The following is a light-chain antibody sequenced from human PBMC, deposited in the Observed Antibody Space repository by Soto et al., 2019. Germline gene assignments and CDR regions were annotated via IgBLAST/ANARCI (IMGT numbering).Light chain of an antibody. Sequence: QSLLTQPASVSGSPGQSITISCTGTSSDIDGYNYVSWYQQHPGKAPKLMIYEVSNRPSGVSNRFSGSKSGNTASLTISGLQAEDEADYYCSSYTSSSTLVIFGGGTKLTVL. CDR3: SSYTSSSTLVI. CDR1: SSDIDGYNY. J-gene: IGLJ2*01. CDR2: EVS. V-gene: IGLV2-14*01.